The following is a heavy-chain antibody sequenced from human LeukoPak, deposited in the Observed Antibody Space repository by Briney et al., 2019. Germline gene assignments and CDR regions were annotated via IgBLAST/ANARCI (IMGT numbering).Heavy chain of an antibody. V-gene: IGHV3-48*01. J-gene: IGHJ4*02. CDR1: GFTLSTYS. Sequence: PGGSLRLSCAASGFTLSTYSMNWVRQAPGKGLEWVSYISSSSSTIYYADSVKGRFTISRDNAKNSLYLQMNSLRAKDTAVYYCARGVRIAVAGYIDYWGQGTLVTVSS. CDR3: ARGVRIAVAGYIDY. D-gene: IGHD6-19*01. CDR2: ISSSSSTI.